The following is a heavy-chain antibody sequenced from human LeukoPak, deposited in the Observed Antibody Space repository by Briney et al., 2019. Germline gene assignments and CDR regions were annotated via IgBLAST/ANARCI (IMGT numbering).Heavy chain of an antibody. J-gene: IGHJ3*02. V-gene: IGHV1-69*05. D-gene: IGHD3-3*01. CDR1: GYTFTGYY. CDR3: ARHPVRDYDFWSGESDDPFDI. Sequence: SVKVSCKASGYTFTGYYMHWVRQAPGQGLEWMGGIITMFGTANSAQKFQDRVTITTDESASTVYMELSSLTSEDTAVYYCARHPVRDYDFWSGESDDPFDIWGQGTMVTVSS. CDR2: IITMFGTA.